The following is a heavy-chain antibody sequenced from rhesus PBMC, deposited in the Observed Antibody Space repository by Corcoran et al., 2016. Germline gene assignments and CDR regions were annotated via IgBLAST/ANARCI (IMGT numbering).Heavy chain of an antibody. Sequence: QLQLQESGPGLVKPSETLSVTCAVSGGSISSSYWSWIRQAPGKGLEWIGYIYGSGRSTNYNPSLKVRVTLSVGTSKTQLSLKLISLAAADTAVYYCASGYCSGGVCYEGLDGLDSWGQGVVVTVSS. D-gene: IGHD2-8*01. CDR2: IYGSGRST. V-gene: IGHV4-169*02. CDR3: ASGYCSGGVCYEGLDGLDS. CDR1: GGSISSSY. J-gene: IGHJ6*01.